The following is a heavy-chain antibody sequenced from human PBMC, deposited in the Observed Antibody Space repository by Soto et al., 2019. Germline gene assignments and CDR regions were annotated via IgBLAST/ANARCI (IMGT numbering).Heavy chain of an antibody. J-gene: IGHJ6*02. CDR3: AKGRSYYYYYGVDV. Sequence: SETLSLTCTVSGGSINSYYWSWIRQPPGKGLEWIGYIYYGGDTNYNPSLKSRVTISVDTSKNQFSLKLSSVTAADTALYYCAKGRSYYYYYGVDVWGQGTTVTVSS. CDR1: GGSINSYY. V-gene: IGHV4-59*08. CDR2: IYYGGDT.